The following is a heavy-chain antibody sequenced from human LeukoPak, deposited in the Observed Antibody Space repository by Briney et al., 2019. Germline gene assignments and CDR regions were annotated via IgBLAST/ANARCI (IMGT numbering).Heavy chain of an antibody. D-gene: IGHD3-22*01. CDR2: IYYSGST. V-gene: IGHV4-39*01. Sequence: SETLSLTCTVSGGSISSSSYYWGWIRQPPGKGLEWIGSIYYSGSTCYNPSLKSRVIISVDTSKNQFSLKLSSVTAADTAVYYCWVGYDSSGYYDDYWGQGTLVTVSS. CDR3: WVGYDSSGYYDDY. J-gene: IGHJ4*02. CDR1: GGSISSSSYY.